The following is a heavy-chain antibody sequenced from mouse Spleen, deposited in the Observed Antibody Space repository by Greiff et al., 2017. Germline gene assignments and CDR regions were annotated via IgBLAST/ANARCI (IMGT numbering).Heavy chain of an antibody. V-gene: IGHV1-81*01. CDR1: GYTFTSYG. Sequence: VQRVESGAELARPGASVKLSCKASGYTFTSYGISWVKQRPGQGLEWIGEIYPRSGNTYYNEKFKGKATLTADKSSSTAYMELRSLTSEDSAVYFCARYVYEGYRGLYYAMDYWGQGTSVTVSS. CDR3: ARYVYEGYRGLYYAMDY. D-gene: IGHD2-3*01. J-gene: IGHJ4*01. CDR2: IYPRSGNT.